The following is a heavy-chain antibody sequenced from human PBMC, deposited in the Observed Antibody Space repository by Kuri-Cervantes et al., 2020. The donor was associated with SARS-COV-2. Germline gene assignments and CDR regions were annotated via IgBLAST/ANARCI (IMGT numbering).Heavy chain of an antibody. CDR2: IIPIFGTA. Sequence: SVKVSCKASGGTFSSYAISWVRQAPGQGLEWMGRIIPIFGTANYAQKFQGRVTITADEPTSTAYMELSSLRSEDTAVYYCARGWSGYSLYYFDYWGQGTLVTVSS. V-gene: IGHV1-69*13. D-gene: IGHD3-3*01. CDR1: GGTFSSYA. CDR3: ARGWSGYSLYYFDY. J-gene: IGHJ4*02.